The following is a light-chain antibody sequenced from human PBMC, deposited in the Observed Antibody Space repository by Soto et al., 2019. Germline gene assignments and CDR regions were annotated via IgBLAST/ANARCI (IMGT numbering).Light chain of an antibody. V-gene: IGKV1-39*01. Sequence: DIQMTQSPSSLSASIGDRVTITCRASQSISSHLTWYQHKPGIAPKLLIYAASTLRTGVPSRFSGSGSGTDFTLTISSLQPEDFATYYCQQSYSTPPTFGQGTKVEI. J-gene: IGKJ1*01. CDR2: AAS. CDR1: QSISSH. CDR3: QQSYSTPPT.